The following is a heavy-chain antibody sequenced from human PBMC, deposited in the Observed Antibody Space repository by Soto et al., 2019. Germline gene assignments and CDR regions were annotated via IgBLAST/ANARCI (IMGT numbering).Heavy chain of an antibody. V-gene: IGHV3-33*06. D-gene: IGHD2-21*02. CDR3: VKDHCGGDCYSEPYFDF. CDR1: GFXFSSCK. Sequence: GGSLRLSCAASGFXFSSCKMSWVRQAPGKGLEWMTVIWYDGSQKYYGDSVNGRFTISRDNSKNTVYLQMNSLRVEDTAVYYCVKDHCGGDCYSEPYFDFWGRGSQVTVSS. J-gene: IGHJ4*02. CDR2: IWYDGSQK.